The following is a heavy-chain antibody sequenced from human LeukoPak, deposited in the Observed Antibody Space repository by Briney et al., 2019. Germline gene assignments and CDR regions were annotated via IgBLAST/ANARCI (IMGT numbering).Heavy chain of an antibody. Sequence: PGGSLRLSCAASGFTFSTYWMHWVRQVPGKGLVWVSRINSDGSTTTNADSVKGRFTISRDNAKNTLYLQMNSLRAVDTALYYCARVGGPGWYGYWGQGTLVTVSS. CDR2: INSDGSTT. V-gene: IGHV3-74*03. CDR3: ARVGGPGWYGY. CDR1: GFTFSTYW. D-gene: IGHD6-19*01. J-gene: IGHJ4*02.